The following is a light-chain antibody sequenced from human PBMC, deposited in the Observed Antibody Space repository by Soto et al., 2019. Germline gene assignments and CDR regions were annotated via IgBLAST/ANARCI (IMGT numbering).Light chain of an antibody. CDR1: NTDVGRYNY. CDR2: EVT. V-gene: IGLV2-14*01. Sequence: QSALTQPASVSGSPGQSITISCTGTNTDVGRYNYVSWYQQHPGKAPKLIIYEVTTRPSGVSNRFSGSKSGNTASLTISGLQAEDEADYYCGSYRSSSTHVFGGGTKLTVL. J-gene: IGLJ2*01. CDR3: GSYRSSSTHV.